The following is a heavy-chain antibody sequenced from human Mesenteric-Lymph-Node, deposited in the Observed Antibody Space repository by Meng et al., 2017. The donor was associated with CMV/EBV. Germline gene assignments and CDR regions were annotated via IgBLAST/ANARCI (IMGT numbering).Heavy chain of an antibody. V-gene: IGHV4-39*07. Sequence: SETLSLTCTVSGGSISSSSYYWGWIRQPPGKGLEWIGSIYYSGSTYYNPSLKSRVTISVDTSKNQFSLKLSSVTAADTAVYYCARDKRTLHKLIYYYYGMDVWGQGTTVTVSS. CDR2: IYYSGST. CDR1: GGSISSSSYY. CDR3: ARDKRTLHKLIYYYYGMDV. D-gene: IGHD4-11*01. J-gene: IGHJ6*02.